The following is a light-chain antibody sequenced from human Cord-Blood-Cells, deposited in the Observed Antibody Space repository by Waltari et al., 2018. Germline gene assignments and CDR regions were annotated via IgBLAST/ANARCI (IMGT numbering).Light chain of an antibody. CDR2: DVS. CDR3: SSYTSSSTV. CDR1: SSDVGGYNY. Sequence: QSALTQPASVSGSPGQSITISCTGTSSDVGGYNYVSWYQQHPGKAPKLMIYDVSIRPSGVSNLFSGSKSGNTASLTISGLQAEDEADDYCSSYTSSSTVFGTGTKVTVL. J-gene: IGLJ1*01. V-gene: IGLV2-14*01.